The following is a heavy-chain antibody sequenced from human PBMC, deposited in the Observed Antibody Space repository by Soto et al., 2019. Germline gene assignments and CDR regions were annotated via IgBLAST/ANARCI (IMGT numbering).Heavy chain of an antibody. CDR2: IWYDRSNK. CDR1: GFTFSSYC. D-gene: IGHD3-22*01. V-gene: IGHV3-33*01. Sequence: QVQLVESGGGVVEPGRSLRLSCAASGFTFSSYCMHWVRQAPGKGLEWVAVIWYDRSNKYYADSVKGRFTISRDNSKNTLYLQMNSLRAEDTAVYYCARGGVYYYDSSGYYPRQQIWPFDYWGQGTLVTVSS. CDR3: ARGGVYYYDSSGYYPRQQIWPFDY. J-gene: IGHJ4*02.